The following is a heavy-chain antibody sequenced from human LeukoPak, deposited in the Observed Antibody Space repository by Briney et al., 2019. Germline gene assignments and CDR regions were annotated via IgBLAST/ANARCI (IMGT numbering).Heavy chain of an antibody. J-gene: IGHJ2*01. D-gene: IGHD4-17*01. CDR2: ISSTSSYI. V-gene: IGHV3-21*01. Sequence: PGGSLRLSCAASGFNFSIYNVNWVRQAPGKGLEWVSSISSTSSYIYYADSVKGRFTLSRDNAKNSLSLQMNSLRAEDTAVYYCARDPASHDHGDYLFVGNWYFDLWGRGTLVGVSS. CDR1: GFNFSIYN. CDR3: ARDPASHDHGDYLFVGNWYFDL.